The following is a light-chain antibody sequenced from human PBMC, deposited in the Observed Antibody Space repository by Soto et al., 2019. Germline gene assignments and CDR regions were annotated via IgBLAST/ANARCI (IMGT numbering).Light chain of an antibody. Sequence: EVAMTQSPATLSVFPGERVSLSCRASQSVSSSLAWYQQKPGQAPRLLIYSASTRATGIPARFSGSRSGTEFTLTISSLESEDFAVYYCQQYINGYTFGQGTKLEIK. J-gene: IGKJ2*01. CDR2: SAS. CDR3: QQYINGYT. CDR1: QSVSSS. V-gene: IGKV3-15*01.